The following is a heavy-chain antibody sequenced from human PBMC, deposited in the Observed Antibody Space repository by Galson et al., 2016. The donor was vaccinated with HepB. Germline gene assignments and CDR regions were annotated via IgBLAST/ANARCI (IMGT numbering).Heavy chain of an antibody. D-gene: IGHD3-3*01. Sequence: SLRLSCAASGFTFSSYSMNWVRQPPGKGLEWVSYISSGSSTIYYADSVKGRFTISRDNAKNSLFLQMNSLRAADTAIYYCARDGPIYDFWRDDRGAFDIWGRGTMVTVSS. CDR3: ARDGPIYDFWRDDRGAFDI. CDR1: GFTFSSYS. CDR2: ISSGSSTI. V-gene: IGHV3-48*01. J-gene: IGHJ3*02.